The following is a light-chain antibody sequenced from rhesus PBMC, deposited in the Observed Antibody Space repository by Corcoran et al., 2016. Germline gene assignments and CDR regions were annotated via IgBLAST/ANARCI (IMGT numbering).Light chain of an antibody. V-gene: IGKV1-25*01. J-gene: IGKJ4*01. CDR1: QGITND. CDR3: QHYYSTP. Sequence: DIQMTQSPSSLSASVGDRVTITFRASQGITNDLAWYQQKPGETPKLLIYEAFSLQSGIPSWFSGSGFGTDFTLTISSLQPEDFATYYCQHYYSTPFGGGTKVEIK. CDR2: EAF.